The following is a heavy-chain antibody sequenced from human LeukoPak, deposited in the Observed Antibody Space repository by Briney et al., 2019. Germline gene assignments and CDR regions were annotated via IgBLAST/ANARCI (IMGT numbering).Heavy chain of an antibody. J-gene: IGHJ4*02. D-gene: IGHD3-22*01. CDR1: GFTFSSYA. CDR3: AKDRTMIVVVIVQFDY. Sequence: GGSLRLSCAASGFTFSSYAMSWVRQAPGKGLEWVSAISGSGDSTYYADSVKGRFTISRDNSKNTLYLQMNSLRAEDTAVYYCAKDRTMIVVVIVQFDYWGQGTLVTVSS. CDR2: ISGSGDST. V-gene: IGHV3-23*01.